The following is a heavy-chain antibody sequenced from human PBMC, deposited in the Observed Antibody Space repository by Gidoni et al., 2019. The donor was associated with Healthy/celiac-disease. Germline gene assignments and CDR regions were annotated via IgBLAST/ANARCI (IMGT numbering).Heavy chain of an antibody. CDR2: IYYSGGT. D-gene: IGHD2-2*02. CDR3: GLGYCSSTSCYRAVLYAFDI. J-gene: IGHJ3*02. V-gene: IGHV4-39*01. CDR1: GGSISSSSYY. Sequence: QLQLQESGPGLVKPSETLSLTCPVSGGSISSSSYYWGWIRQPPGKGLEWIGSIYYSGGTYYNPSLKSRVTISVDTSKNQFSLKLSSVTAADTAVYYCGLGYCSSTSCYRAVLYAFDIWGQGTMVTVSS.